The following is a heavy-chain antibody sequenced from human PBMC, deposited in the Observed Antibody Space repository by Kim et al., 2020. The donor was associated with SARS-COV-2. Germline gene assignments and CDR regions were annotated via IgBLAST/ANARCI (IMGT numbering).Heavy chain of an antibody. CDR3: ATGFVVVPAAIQSSYYYYYGMDV. Sequence: ASVKVSCKVSGYTLTELSMHWVRQAPGKGLEWMGGFDPEDGETIHAQKFQGRVTMTEDTSTDTAYMELSSLRSEDTAVYYCATGFVVVPAAIQSSYYYYYGMDVWGQGTTVTVSS. CDR2: FDPEDGET. V-gene: IGHV1-24*01. J-gene: IGHJ6*02. CDR1: GYTLTELS. D-gene: IGHD2-2*02.